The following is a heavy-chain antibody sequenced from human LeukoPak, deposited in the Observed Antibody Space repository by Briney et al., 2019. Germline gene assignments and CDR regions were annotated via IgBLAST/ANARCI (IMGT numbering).Heavy chain of an antibody. Sequence: GGSLRLSCAASGFTFSSFWMHWVRQAPGKGLVWVSRVSDDGSTTTYADSVKGRFTISRDNAKNTLYLQMNSLRPEDTAVYYCVRHNAARAFDIWGQGTMVIVSS. J-gene: IGHJ3*02. D-gene: IGHD1-1*01. CDR2: VSDDGSTT. CDR3: VRHNAARAFDI. CDR1: GFTFSSFW. V-gene: IGHV3-74*03.